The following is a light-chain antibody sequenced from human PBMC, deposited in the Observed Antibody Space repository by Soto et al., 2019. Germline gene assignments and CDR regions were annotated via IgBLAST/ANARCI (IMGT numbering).Light chain of an antibody. J-gene: IGKJ2*01. CDR3: KQYKSYPYT. Sequence: DIQMTQSPSTLYASVGDRVTITCRASQSISSWLAWYQQNPGKAPKLLIYKASSLESGVPSRFSGSGSGTEFTLTISSLQPDDFATYYCKQYKSYPYTFGQGTKLEIK. CDR2: KAS. V-gene: IGKV1-5*03. CDR1: QSISSW.